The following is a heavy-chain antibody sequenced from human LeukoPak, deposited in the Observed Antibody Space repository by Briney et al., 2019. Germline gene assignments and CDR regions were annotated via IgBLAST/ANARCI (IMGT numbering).Heavy chain of an antibody. D-gene: IGHD2-2*01. V-gene: IGHV3-7*01. CDR1: GFTFSSYR. CDR2: IKQDGSEK. CDR3: ARESCSSTSCSTFDY. J-gene: IGHJ4*02. Sequence: PGGSLRLSCAASGFTFSSYRMSWVRQAPGKGLEWVANIKQDGSEKYYVDSVKGRFTISRDNAKNSLYLQMNSLRAEDTAVYYCARESCSSTSCSTFDYWGQGTLVTVSS.